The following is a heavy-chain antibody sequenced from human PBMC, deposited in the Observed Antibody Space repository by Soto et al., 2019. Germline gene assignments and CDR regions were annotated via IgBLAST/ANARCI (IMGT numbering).Heavy chain of an antibody. CDR1: GFIFSGHD. Sequence: EVQLVESGGALVQPGGSLRLSCAASGFIFSGHDLHWVRQVPGKGLQWVSGIAIAGDTYYSGSVRGRFTISRENAKSSLYLQMNSLRAEDTAVYYCARARHLAGITTTWFDYWGRGTLVSVSS. D-gene: IGHD6-6*01. V-gene: IGHV3-13*04. CDR3: ARARHLAGITTTWFDY. CDR2: IAIAGDT. J-gene: IGHJ4*02.